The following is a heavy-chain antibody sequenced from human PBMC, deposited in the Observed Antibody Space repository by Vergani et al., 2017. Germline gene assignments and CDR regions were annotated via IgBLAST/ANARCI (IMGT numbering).Heavy chain of an antibody. Sequence: QVQLVQSGAEVKKPGASVKVSCKASGYTFTSYGISCVRQAPGQGLEWMGWISAYNGNTNYAQKLQGRVTMTTDTSTSTAYMELRSLRSDDTAVYYCARDPHYDSSGYLNFDYWGQGTLVTVSS. CDR1: GYTFTSYG. CDR2: ISAYNGNT. J-gene: IGHJ4*02. CDR3: ARDPHYDSSGYLNFDY. D-gene: IGHD3-22*01. V-gene: IGHV1-18*01.